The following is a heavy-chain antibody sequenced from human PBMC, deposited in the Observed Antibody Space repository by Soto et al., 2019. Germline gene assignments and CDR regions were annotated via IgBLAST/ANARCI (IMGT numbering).Heavy chain of an antibody. CDR3: ARDLSGRGERPLYYFDY. V-gene: IGHV3-21*01. Sequence: GGSLRLSCAASGFTFSSYSMNWVRQAPGKGLEWVSSISSSSSYIYYADSVKGRFTISRDNAKNSLYLQMNSLRAEDTAVYHCARDLSGRGERPLYYFDYWGQGTLVTVSS. CDR1: GFTFSSYS. D-gene: IGHD1-26*01. J-gene: IGHJ4*02. CDR2: ISSSSSYI.